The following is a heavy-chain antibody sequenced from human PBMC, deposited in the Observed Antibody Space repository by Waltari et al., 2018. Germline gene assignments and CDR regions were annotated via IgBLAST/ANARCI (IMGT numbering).Heavy chain of an antibody. CDR1: GFTFSSYS. CDR2: ISSSSSYI. V-gene: IGHV3-21*01. J-gene: IGHJ6*03. Sequence: EVQLVESGGGLVKPGGSLRLSCAASGFTFSSYSMNWVRQAPGKGLEWVSSISSSSSYIYYADSVKGRCTISRDNAKNSLYLQMNSLRAEDTAVYYCARPPTGWGSSWALSLYYMDVWGKGTTVTVSS. CDR3: ARPPTGWGSSWALSLYYMDV. D-gene: IGHD6-13*01.